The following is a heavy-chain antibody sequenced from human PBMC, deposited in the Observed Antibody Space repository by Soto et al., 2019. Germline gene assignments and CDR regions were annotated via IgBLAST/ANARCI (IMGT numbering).Heavy chain of an antibody. Sequence: GGSLRLSCAASGFTFSDYYMSWIRQAPGKGLEWISYISSGGFITYYADSVKGRFTTSWDKAKNSLYLQMNTLSANDTAVYYCATGVVPATKWGYYSYGLDVWGQGTTVTVSS. V-gene: IGHV3-11*01. J-gene: IGHJ6*02. CDR1: GFTFSDYY. CDR2: ISSGGFIT. CDR3: ATGVVPATKWGYYSYGLDV. D-gene: IGHD2-2*01.